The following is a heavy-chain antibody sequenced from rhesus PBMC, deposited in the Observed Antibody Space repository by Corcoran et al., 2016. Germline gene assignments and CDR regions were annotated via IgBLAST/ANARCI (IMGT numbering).Heavy chain of an antibody. CDR2: IYGRGGST. CDR3: ARENIVVVSGV. D-gene: IGHD2-27*01. CDR1: GGSICSSNW. V-gene: IGHV4-93*01. J-gene: IGHJ5-1*01. Sequence: QVQLQESGPAVVKPSETLSLTCAVSGGSICSSNWWSWIRQSPGKGLEWIGGIYGRGGSTETHPSREIRVTISIDTSKNPFSLKLSSVTAADTAVYYCARENIVVVSGVWGPGVLVTVSS.